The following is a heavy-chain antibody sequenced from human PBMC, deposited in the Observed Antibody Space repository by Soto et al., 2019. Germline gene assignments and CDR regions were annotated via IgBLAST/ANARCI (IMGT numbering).Heavy chain of an antibody. Sequence: PSETLSLTCSVTGGSISSSDYYWVWIRQPPGKGLEWIVSILHTGSTYYNPSLESRVTISVDTSKNQFSLQLSSVTAADTAVYYCARSPRLLISYHFDSWGQGTLVTVSS. V-gene: IGHV4-39*01. CDR3: ARSPRLLISYHFDS. CDR2: ILHTGST. D-gene: IGHD1-26*01. CDR1: GGSISSSDYY. J-gene: IGHJ4*02.